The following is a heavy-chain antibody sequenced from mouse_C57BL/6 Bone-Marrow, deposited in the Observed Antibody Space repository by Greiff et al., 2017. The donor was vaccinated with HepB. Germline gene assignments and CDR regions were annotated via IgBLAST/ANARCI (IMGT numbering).Heavy chain of an antibody. CDR2: ISSGGDYI. CDR3: TKVLAAFDV. D-gene: IGHD1-3*01. V-gene: IGHV5-9-1*02. Sequence: EVQLVESGAGLVKPGGSLKLSCAASGFTFSSYAMSWVRQTPEKRLEWVAYISSGGDYIYYADKVKGRFTISRDKARNTLYLQMSSLKSEDTAMYYCTKVLAAFDVWGTGTTVTVSS. J-gene: IGHJ1*03. CDR1: GFTFSSYA.